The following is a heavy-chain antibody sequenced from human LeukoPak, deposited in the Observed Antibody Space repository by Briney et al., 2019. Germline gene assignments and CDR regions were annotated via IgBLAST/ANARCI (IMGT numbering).Heavy chain of an antibody. CDR2: IYYSGST. CDR3: ARIRFLEWY. Sequence: PSETLSLTCTVSGGSISSSSYYWGWIRQPPGKGLEWIGSIYYSGSTYYNPSLKSRVTISVDTSKNQFSLKLSSVTAADTAVYYCARIRFLEWYWGQGTLVTVSS. V-gene: IGHV4-39*01. D-gene: IGHD3-3*01. J-gene: IGHJ4*02. CDR1: GGSISSSSYY.